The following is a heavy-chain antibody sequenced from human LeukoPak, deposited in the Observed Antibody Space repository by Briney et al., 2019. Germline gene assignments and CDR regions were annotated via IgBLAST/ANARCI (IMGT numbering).Heavy chain of an antibody. CDR3: ARDPYSSSSGSGDY. V-gene: IGHV3-21*01. Sequence: PGRSMTPSSAASRFTFTKNSINWDRHPPRKGMEWDSSIWSSCSYIYYAGSVKGRFTISRDNAKNSLYLQMNSLRAEDTAVYYCARDPYSSSSGSGDYWGQGTLVTVSS. J-gene: IGHJ4*02. CDR1: RFTFTKNS. CDR2: IWSSCSYI. D-gene: IGHD6-13*01.